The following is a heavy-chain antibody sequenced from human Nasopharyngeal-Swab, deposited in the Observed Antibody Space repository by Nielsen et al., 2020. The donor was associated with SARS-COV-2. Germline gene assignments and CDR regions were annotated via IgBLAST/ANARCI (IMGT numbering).Heavy chain of an antibody. V-gene: IGHV3-30*03. J-gene: IGHJ4*02. CDR3: ATLDTIREIDY. D-gene: IGHD5-12*01. CDR1: GFTIRSYG. Sequence: GGSLRLSCAASGFTIRSYGLHWVRQAPGKGLEWVAFISYDGSNKYYADSVKGRFTISRDNSKNTLYLQMNSLRAEDTAVYYCATLDTIREIDYWGQGTLVTVSS. CDR2: ISYDGSNK.